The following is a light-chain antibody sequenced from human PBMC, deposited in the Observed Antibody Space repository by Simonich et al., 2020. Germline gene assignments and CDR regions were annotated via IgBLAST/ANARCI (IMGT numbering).Light chain of an antibody. CDR3: QSADSSGTYVV. V-gene: IGLV3-25*03. Sequence: SYELTQPPSVSVSPGQTARITCSGDALPKQYAYWYQQKPGQAPGLVIYKDSERPSGIPERFSGSSSRTTVTLTISGVQAEDEADYYCQSADSSGTYVVFGGGTKLTVL. CDR2: KDS. CDR1: ALPKQY. J-gene: IGLJ2*01.